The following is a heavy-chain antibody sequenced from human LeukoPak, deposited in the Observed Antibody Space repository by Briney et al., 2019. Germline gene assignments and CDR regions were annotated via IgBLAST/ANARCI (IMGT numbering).Heavy chain of an antibody. J-gene: IGHJ6*03. CDR1: GYTFTSYY. CDR2: INPSGGST. D-gene: IGHD3-10*01. CDR3: ASSPYGSGSYHDYYYYMDV. Sequence: GASVKVSCKASGYTFTSYYMHWVRQAPGQGLEWMGIINPSGGSTSYAQKFQGRVTMTRDTSISTAYMELSRLRSDDTAVYYCASSPYGSGSYHDYYYYMDVWGKGTTVTISS. V-gene: IGHV1-46*01.